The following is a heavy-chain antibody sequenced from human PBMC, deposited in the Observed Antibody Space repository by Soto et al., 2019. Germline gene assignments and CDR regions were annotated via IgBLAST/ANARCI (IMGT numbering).Heavy chain of an antibody. CDR1: GFTFSSYA. V-gene: IGHV3-30-3*01. CDR2: ISYDGSNK. J-gene: IGHJ4*02. CDR3: ARDYRDGYFDY. Sequence: GESLKISCAASGFTFSSYAMHWVRQAPGKGLEWVAVISYDGSNKYYADSVKGRFTISRDNSKNTLYLQMNSLRAEDTAAYYCARDYRDGYFDYWGQGTLVTVSS.